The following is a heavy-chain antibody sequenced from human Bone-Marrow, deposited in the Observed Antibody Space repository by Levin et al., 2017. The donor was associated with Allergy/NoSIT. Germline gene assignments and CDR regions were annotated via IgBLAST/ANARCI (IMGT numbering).Heavy chain of an antibody. V-gene: IGHV3-48*03. Sequence: GESLKISCVASGFTFSSYEMNWLRQAPGKGLEWVAYIGGSTSTIYYADSVKGRFTISRDNSKNSLYLQMNNLRAEDTGVYYCGRDRPVTPHVYDHLDCWGQGTLVTVSS. CDR1: GFTFSSYE. J-gene: IGHJ4*02. CDR3: GRDRPVTPHVYDHLDC. D-gene: IGHD4-17*01. CDR2: IGGSTSTI.